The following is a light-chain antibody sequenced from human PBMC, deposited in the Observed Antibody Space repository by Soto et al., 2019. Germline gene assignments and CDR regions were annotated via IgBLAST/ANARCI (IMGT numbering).Light chain of an antibody. CDR2: DAS. Sequence: IQMTQSPSTLSAFIGDRVTITCRASQSISSWLAWYQQKPGKAPKLLIYDASSLESGVPSRFSGSGSGTEFTLTISSLQPDDFATYYCQQYNSYVWTFGQGTKVDI. J-gene: IGKJ1*01. V-gene: IGKV1-5*01. CDR1: QSISSW. CDR3: QQYNSYVWT.